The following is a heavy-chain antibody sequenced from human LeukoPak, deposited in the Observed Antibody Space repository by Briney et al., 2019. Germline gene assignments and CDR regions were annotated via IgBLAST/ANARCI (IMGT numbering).Heavy chain of an antibody. CDR3: AAAGPPYYYDSSGYYYYYGMDV. CDR2: IVVGSGNT. D-gene: IGHD3-22*01. Sequence: PVKVSCKASGFTFTSSAMQWVRQARGQRLEWIGWIVVGSGNTNYAQKFQERVTITRDMSTSTAYMELSSLRSEDTAVYYCAAAGPPYYYDSSGYYYYYGMDVWGQGTTVTVSS. J-gene: IGHJ6*02. V-gene: IGHV1-58*02. CDR1: GFTFTSSA.